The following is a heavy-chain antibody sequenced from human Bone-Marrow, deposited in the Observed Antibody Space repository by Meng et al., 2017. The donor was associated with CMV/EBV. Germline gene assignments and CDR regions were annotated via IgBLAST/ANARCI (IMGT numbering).Heavy chain of an antibody. CDR1: GFTFSSYW. CDR2: INSDGSST. V-gene: IGHV3-74*01. Sequence: LSLTCAASGFTFSSYWMHWVRQAPGKGLVWVSRINSDGSSTSYADSVKGRFTISRDNAKNTLYLQMNSLRAEDTAVYYCARDLAYSSSFAYYYYYGMDVWGQGTTVTVSS. J-gene: IGHJ6*02. CDR3: ARDLAYSSSFAYYYYYGMDV. D-gene: IGHD6-6*01.